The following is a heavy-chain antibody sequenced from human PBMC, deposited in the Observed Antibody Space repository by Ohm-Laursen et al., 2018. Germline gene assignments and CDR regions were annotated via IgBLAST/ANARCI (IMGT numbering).Heavy chain of an antibody. J-gene: IGHJ3*02. CDR3: AKDLDLYAFDI. CDR2: ITWNSGSI. V-gene: IGHV3-9*01. D-gene: IGHD3-9*01. Sequence: SLRLSCSASGFTFDDYTMHWVRQVPGKGLEWVSRITWNSGSITYADSVKGRFTISRDNAKNSLYPQMNSLRTEDTALYYCAKDLDLYAFDIWGQGTMVTVSS. CDR1: GFTFDDYT.